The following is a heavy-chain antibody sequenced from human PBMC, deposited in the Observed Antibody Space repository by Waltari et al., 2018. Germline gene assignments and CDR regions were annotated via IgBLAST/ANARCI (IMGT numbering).Heavy chain of an antibody. Sequence: QVQLQQWGAGLLKPSETLSLTCAVYGGSFSGYYWRWIRQPPGKGLEWIGEINHSGSTNYHPSLKSRVTISVDTSKNQFSLKLSSVTAADTAVYYCARRRRIQLWPTFDYWGQGTLVTVSS. CDR2: INHSGST. J-gene: IGHJ4*02. CDR3: ARRRRIQLWPTFDY. CDR1: GGSFSGYY. V-gene: IGHV4-34*01. D-gene: IGHD5-18*01.